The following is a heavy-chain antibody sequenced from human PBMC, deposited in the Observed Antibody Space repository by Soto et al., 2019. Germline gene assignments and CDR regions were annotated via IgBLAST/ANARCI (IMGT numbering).Heavy chain of an antibody. CDR2: INHSGST. Sequence: SETLSLTCAFYVGSFSGYYWSWIRQPPGKGLEWIGEINHSGSTNYNPSLKSRVTISVDTSKNQFSLKLSSVTAADTAVYYCARSREEITIFGVVIPHGWFDPWGQGTLVTVSS. CDR1: VGSFSGYY. CDR3: ARSREEITIFGVVIPHGWFDP. D-gene: IGHD3-3*01. V-gene: IGHV4-34*01. J-gene: IGHJ5*02.